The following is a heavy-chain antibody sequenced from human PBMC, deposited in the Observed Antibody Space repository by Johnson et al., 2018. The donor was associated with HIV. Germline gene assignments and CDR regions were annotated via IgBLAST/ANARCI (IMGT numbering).Heavy chain of an antibody. J-gene: IGHJ3*02. D-gene: IGHD1/OR15-1a*01. CDR1: GFTFSDYY. Sequence: QVQLVESGGGLVKPGGSLRLSCAASGFTFSDYYMSWIRQAPGKGLEWVSYISSSGSTIYSADSVKGRFTISRDNSKNTLYLQMNSLRAEDTAVYYCAKDRTSAQSAFDIWGQGTMVTVSS. V-gene: IGHV3-11*01. CDR3: AKDRTSAQSAFDI. CDR2: ISSSGSTI.